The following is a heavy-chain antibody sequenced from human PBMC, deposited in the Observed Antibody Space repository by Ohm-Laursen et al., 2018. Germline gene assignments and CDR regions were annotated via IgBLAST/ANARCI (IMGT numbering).Heavy chain of an antibody. CDR2: IYYSGTN. Sequence: TLSFTCTVSGSPISTHDWSCIRQPPGKGLEWIGYIYYSGTNNYNSSIKSRITISLNTSKNQFSLKQSSVTAAGTAVYYCARRGHAFDIWGQGTIVTVSS. CDR1: GSPISTHD. V-gene: IGHV4-59*11. J-gene: IGHJ3*02. CDR3: ARRGHAFDI.